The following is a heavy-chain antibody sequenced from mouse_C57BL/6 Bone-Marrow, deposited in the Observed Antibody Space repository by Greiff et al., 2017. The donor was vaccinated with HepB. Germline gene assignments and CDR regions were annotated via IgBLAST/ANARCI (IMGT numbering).Heavy chain of an antibody. CDR2: ISYDGSN. CDR1: GYSITSGYY. V-gene: IGHV3-6*01. Sequence: EVQLQQSGPGLVKPSQSLSLTCSVTGYSITSGYYWNWIRQFPGNKLEWMGYISYDGSNNYNPSLKNRISITRDTSKNQFFLKLNSVTTEDTATYYCARDPYYYGSGLLDYWGQGTTLTVSS. J-gene: IGHJ2*01. CDR3: ARDPYYYGSGLLDY. D-gene: IGHD1-1*01.